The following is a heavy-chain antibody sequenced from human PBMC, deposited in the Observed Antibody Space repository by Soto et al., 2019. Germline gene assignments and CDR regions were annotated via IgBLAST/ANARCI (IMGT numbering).Heavy chain of an antibody. CDR2: ISSSSYI. V-gene: IGHV3-21*01. D-gene: IGHD3-16*02. Sequence: EVQLVESGGGLVKPGGSLRLSCAASGFTFSSYSMNWVRQAPGKGLEWVSSISSSSYIYYADSVKGRFTISRDNAKNSLYLQMNSLRAEDTAVYYCARDGDYDYVWGSYRFTAIIDYWGQGTLVTVSS. J-gene: IGHJ4*02. CDR1: GFTFSSYS. CDR3: ARDGDYDYVWGSYRFTAIIDY.